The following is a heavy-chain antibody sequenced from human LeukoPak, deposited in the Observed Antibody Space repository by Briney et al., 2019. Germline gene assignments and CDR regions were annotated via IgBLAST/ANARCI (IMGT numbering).Heavy chain of an antibody. CDR1: GFTFSSYG. Sequence: PGGSLRLSCAASGFTFSSYGMHWVRQAPGKGLEWVAFIRYDGSNKYYADSVKGRFTISRDNSKNTLYLQMNSLRAEDTAVYYCAKDKYSSSYYYYMDVWGKGTTVTISS. V-gene: IGHV3-30*02. CDR2: IRYDGSNK. D-gene: IGHD6-13*01. J-gene: IGHJ6*03. CDR3: AKDKYSSSYYYYMDV.